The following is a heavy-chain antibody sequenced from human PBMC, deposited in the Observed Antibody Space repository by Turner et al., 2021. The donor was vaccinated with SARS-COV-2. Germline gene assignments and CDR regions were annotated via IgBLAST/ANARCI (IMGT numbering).Heavy chain of an antibody. J-gene: IGHJ5*02. CDR3: ASLYQGIAAACISWFDP. D-gene: IGHD6-13*01. CDR1: GGTFSSYA. CDR2: SIPILGIA. Sequence: QVQLVQSGAEVKKPGSSVKVSCKASGGTFSSYAISWVRQAPGQGLEWMGRSIPILGIANYTQKFQGKVTITATKATNTASMELSSLRSEDTAAYYCASLYQGIAAACISWFDPWGQGTLVTVSS. V-gene: IGHV1-69*04.